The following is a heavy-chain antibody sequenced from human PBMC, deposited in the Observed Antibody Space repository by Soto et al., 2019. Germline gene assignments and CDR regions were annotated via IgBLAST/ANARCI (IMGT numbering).Heavy chain of an antibody. V-gene: IGHV3-9*01. CDR3: AGGAAAGLSVAFDI. CDR2: ISWNSGSI. CDR1: GVTLDDYA. Sequence: SLRLACAASGVTLDDYAMHGVRQAPGKGLEWVSGISWNSGSIGYADSVKGRFTISRDNAKNSLYLQMNSLRAEDTALYYCAGGAAAGLSVAFDIWGQGTMVTVSS. D-gene: IGHD6-13*01. J-gene: IGHJ3*02.